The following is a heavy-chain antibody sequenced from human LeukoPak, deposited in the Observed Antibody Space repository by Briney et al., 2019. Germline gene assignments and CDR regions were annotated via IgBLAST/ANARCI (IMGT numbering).Heavy chain of an antibody. CDR1: GFTFSSYS. V-gene: IGHV3-21*01. CDR2: ISSSSSYI. J-gene: IGHJ6*03. D-gene: IGHD4/OR15-4a*01. Sequence: GGSLRLSCAASGFTFSSYSMNWVRQAPGKGLEWVSSISSSSSYIYYADSVKGRFTISRDNAKNSLYLQMNSLRAEDTAAYYCARDGARGYYYYMDVWGKGTTVTVSS. CDR3: ARDGARGYYYYMDV.